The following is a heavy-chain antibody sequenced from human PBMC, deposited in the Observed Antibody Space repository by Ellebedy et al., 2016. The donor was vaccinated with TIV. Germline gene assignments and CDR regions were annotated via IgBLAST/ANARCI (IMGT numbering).Heavy chain of an antibody. Sequence: SETLSLTCTVSGDSMSNYYWSWIRQPPGKGLEWIAYIYHSGSTTYNPSLKSRVTISLDTSKNQFSLRLSSVTAADTAVYYCARHSPAVNGLITLIGPNAFDIWGQGTMVIVSS. J-gene: IGHJ3*02. D-gene: IGHD3-22*01. V-gene: IGHV4-59*08. CDR3: ARHSPAVNGLITLIGPNAFDI. CDR1: GDSMSNYY. CDR2: IYHSGST.